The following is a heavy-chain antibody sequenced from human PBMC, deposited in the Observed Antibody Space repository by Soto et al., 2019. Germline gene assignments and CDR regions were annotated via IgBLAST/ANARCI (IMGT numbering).Heavy chain of an antibody. V-gene: IGHV4-59*08. CDR3: ARAKALLYRTRWYWFAP. Sequence: LRCTVSGGPIPSEHVCWLLLHEKKGLEWIGYIYYSGSTNYNPSLKSRVTISVDTSKNQCSLKLSSGTAADTAVYYCARAKALLYRTRWYWFAPCGKATLVT. CDR2: IYYSGST. J-gene: IGHJ5*02. CDR1: GGPIPSEH. D-gene: IGHD2-2*01.